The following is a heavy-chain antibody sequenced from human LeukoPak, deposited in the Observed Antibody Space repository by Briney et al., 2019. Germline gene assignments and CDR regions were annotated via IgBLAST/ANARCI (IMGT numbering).Heavy chain of an antibody. J-gene: IGHJ5*02. V-gene: IGHV3-7*01. Sequence: GGSLRLSCVGSGFTFSSYWMNWARQAPGKGLEWVANIKQDGSEKYYVDSVRGRFTISRDNAKNSLLLQMNSLRVEDTAVYYCAKNPSGVDIAATEPWGQGTLVTVPS. CDR2: IKQDGSEK. CDR3: AKNPSGVDIAATEP. CDR1: GFTFSSYW. D-gene: IGHD6-13*01.